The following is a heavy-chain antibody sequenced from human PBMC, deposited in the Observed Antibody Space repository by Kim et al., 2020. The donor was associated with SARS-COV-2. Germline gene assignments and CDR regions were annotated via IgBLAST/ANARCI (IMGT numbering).Heavy chain of an antibody. D-gene: IGHD3-22*01. CDR3: AKGGYYDSSGYLGGY. V-gene: IGHV3-30*18. CDR2: ISYDGSNK. CDR1: GFTFSSYG. Sequence: GGSLRLSCAASGFTFSSYGMHWVRQAPGKGLEWVAVISYDGSNKYYADSVKGRFTISRDNSKNTLYLQMNSLRAEDTAVYYCAKGGYYDSSGYLGGYWG. J-gene: IGHJ4*01.